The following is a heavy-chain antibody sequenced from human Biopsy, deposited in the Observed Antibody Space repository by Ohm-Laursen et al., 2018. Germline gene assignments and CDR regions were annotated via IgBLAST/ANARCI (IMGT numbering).Heavy chain of an antibody. Sequence: PGTLSLTCSVFGYTFSDYHWSWIRQPPGQGLEWIGQINQAGTTNYNPSLKSRLSLSADASKYEFLLRLTSVTAAVWAVYLCGNEVHGWDYWGLGAQVTVSS. V-gene: IGHV4-34*08. CDR3: GNEVHGWDY. J-gene: IGHJ4*02. D-gene: IGHD2-8*01. CDR2: INQAGTT. CDR1: GYTFSDYH.